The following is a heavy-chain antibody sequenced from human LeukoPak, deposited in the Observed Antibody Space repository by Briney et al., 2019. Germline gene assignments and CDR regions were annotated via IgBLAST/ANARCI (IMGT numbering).Heavy chain of an antibody. CDR1: GGSVRSDSYY. V-gene: IGHV4-61*01. CDR3: ARHYRFQQLGSFDS. CDR2: IYYSGST. D-gene: IGHD6-13*01. Sequence: SETLSLTCTVSGGSVRSDSYYWSWIRQPPGKGLEWIGYIYYSGSTNYNPSLKSRVTISVDTSKNQFSLKLSSVTAADTAVYYCARHYRFQQLGSFDSWGQGILVTVSS. J-gene: IGHJ4*02.